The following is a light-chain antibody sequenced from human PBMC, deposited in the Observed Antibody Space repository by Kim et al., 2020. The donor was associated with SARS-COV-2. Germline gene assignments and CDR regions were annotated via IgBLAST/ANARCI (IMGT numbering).Light chain of an antibody. V-gene: IGKV1-17*03. J-gene: IGKJ2*01. CDR1: QDISKF. Sequence: DIQMTQSPSAMSASVGDRVTITCRASQDISKFLAWFQQKPGKVPKRLIYGASSLQSGVPSRFSGSGSGTEFTLTISSLQPEDFASYYCLHHKTYPYTFGQGTKLEI. CDR3: LHHKTYPYT. CDR2: GAS.